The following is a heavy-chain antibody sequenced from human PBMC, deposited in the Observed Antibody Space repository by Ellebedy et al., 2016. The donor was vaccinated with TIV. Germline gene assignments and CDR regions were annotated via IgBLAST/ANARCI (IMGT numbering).Heavy chain of an antibody. D-gene: IGHD2-15*01. CDR2: INPSGGST. J-gene: IGHJ5*02. Sequence: ASVKVSXKASGYTFTSYYMHWVRQAPGQGLEWMGIINPSGGSTSYAQKFQGRVTMTRDTSTSTVYMELSSLRSEDTAVYYCARPYCSGGSCYKVWFDPWGQGTLVTVSS. V-gene: IGHV1-46*01. CDR1: GYTFTSYY. CDR3: ARPYCSGGSCYKVWFDP.